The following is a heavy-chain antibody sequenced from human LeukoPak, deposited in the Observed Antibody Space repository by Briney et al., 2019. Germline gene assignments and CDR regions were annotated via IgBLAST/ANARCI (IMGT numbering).Heavy chain of an antibody. Sequence: SETLSLTCGVSGYSINRGYYWAWIRQPPGKGLEWIGTIYHTGSTYYTPSLGSRVTISVDTSKNEFSLNLNSVTAADTAVYYCARAGWIITSGIDYWGQGALVTVSS. CDR2: IYHTGST. CDR3: ARAGWIITSGIDY. V-gene: IGHV4-38-2*01. D-gene: IGHD3-10*01. CDR1: GYSINRGYY. J-gene: IGHJ4*02.